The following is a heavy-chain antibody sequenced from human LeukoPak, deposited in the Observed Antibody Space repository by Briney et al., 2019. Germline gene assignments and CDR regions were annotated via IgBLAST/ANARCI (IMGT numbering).Heavy chain of an antibody. Sequence: GASVKVSCKASGYTFTSYGISWVRQAPGQGLEWMGWIGAYNGNTNYAQKLQGRVTMTTDTSTSTAYMELRSLRSDDTAVYYCARDDPYYYDSSGYRNWLDPWGQGTLVTVSS. V-gene: IGHV1-18*01. D-gene: IGHD3-22*01. J-gene: IGHJ5*02. CDR3: ARDDPYYYDSSGYRNWLDP. CDR2: IGAYNGNT. CDR1: GYTFTSYG.